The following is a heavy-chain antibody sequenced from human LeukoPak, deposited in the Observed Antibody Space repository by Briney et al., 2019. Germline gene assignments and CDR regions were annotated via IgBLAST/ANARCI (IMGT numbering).Heavy chain of an antibody. V-gene: IGHV4-34*01. CDR3: ARVGGAIAAEPLDAFDI. D-gene: IGHD6-13*01. CDR1: GGSFSGYY. CDR2: INHSGST. J-gene: IGHJ3*02. Sequence: SETLSLTCAVYGGSFSGYYWSWIRQPPGKGLEWIGEINHSGSTNYNPSLKSRVTISVDTSKNQFSLKLSSVTAADTAVYYCARVGGAIAAEPLDAFDIWGQGTMVTVSS.